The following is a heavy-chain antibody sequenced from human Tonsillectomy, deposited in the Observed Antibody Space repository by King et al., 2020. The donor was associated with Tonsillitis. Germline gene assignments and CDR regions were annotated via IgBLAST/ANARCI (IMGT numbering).Heavy chain of an antibody. V-gene: IGHV4-59*01. Sequence: QLQESGPGLVKPSETLSLTCTVSGGSISSYYWSWIRQPPGKGLEWIGYISHSGSTNYNPSLQSRLTISLDTSKIQFSLKLSSVTAADTAVYYCARARFGYYMDVWGKGTTVTVSS. D-gene: IGHD3-10*01. J-gene: IGHJ6*03. CDR2: ISHSGST. CDR1: GGSISSYY. CDR3: ARARFGYYMDV.